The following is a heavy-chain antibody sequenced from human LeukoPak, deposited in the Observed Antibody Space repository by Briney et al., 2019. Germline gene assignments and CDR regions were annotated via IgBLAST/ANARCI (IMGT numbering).Heavy chain of an antibody. Sequence: GRSLRLSCAASGVTFSSHGMSWVRQAPGKGLEWGSTISGSGYNTYYPDPVMGRFTISRDNSKTTMYLQMNSLRAEDTAVYYCAKGAEEGVVITSVYYYYMDVWGKGTTVTISS. V-gene: IGHV3-23*01. D-gene: IGHD3-22*01. CDR2: ISGSGYNT. J-gene: IGHJ6*03. CDR3: AKGAEEGVVITSVYYYYMDV. CDR1: GVTFSSHG.